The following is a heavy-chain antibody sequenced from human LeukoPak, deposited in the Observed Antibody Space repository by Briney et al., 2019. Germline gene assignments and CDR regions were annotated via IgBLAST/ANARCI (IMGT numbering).Heavy chain of an antibody. J-gene: IGHJ4*02. CDR1: GFTFSSYA. D-gene: IGHD6-19*01. CDR2: ISGSGGST. CDR3: AKDAIVSGYSSGWYYFDY. V-gene: IGHV3-23*01. Sequence: GGSLRLSCAASGFTFSSYAMSWVRQAPGKELEWVSAISGSGGSTYYADSVKGRFTISRDNSKNTLYLQMNSLRAEDTAVYYCAKDAIVSGYSSGWYYFDYWGQGTLVTVSS.